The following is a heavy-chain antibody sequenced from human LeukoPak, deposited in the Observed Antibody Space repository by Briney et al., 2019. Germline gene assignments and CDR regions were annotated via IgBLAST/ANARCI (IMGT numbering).Heavy chain of an antibody. CDR1: GFTFSSYG. J-gene: IGHJ4*02. CDR2: ISYDGSNK. V-gene: IGHV3-30*03. CDR3: ATTWIQLSSDY. Sequence: PGGSLRLSCAASGFTFSSYGMHWVRQAPGKGLEWVAVISYDGSNKYYADSVKGRFTISRDNSKNTLYLQMNSLRAGDTAVYYCATTWIQLSSDYWGQGTLVTVSS. D-gene: IGHD5-18*01.